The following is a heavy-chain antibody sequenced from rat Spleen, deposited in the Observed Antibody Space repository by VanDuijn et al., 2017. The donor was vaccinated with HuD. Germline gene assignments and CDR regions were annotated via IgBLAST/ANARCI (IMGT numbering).Heavy chain of an antibody. CDR2: IDNAGST. CDR3: ARSEGTHYYLPFAD. V-gene: IGHV3-3*01. CDR1: DYSITSSYK. Sequence: EVRLQESGPGLVKPSQSLSLTCSVTDYSITSSYKWNWIRKFPGNKLEWMGYIDNAGSTNYNPSLKSRISITRDTSKNQFFLQVNSLSTEDTATYYCARSEGTHYYLPFADWGQGTLVTVSS. D-gene: IGHD1-11*01. J-gene: IGHJ3*01.